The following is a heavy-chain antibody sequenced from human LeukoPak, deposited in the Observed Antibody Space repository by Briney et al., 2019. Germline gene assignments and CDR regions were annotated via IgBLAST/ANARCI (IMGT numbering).Heavy chain of an antibody. CDR3: TTVGLYDISTGHYHASFDR. Sequence: GGSLRLSCAASGLPFSNAWMSWVRQAPGKGLEWVGRIKGKIDGGTKDHAAPVKGRFTISRDDSKNTLYLQMNSLKTEDTAVYYCTTVGLYDISTGHYHASFDRWGQGTMVTVSS. D-gene: IGHD3-9*01. J-gene: IGHJ3*01. CDR1: GLPFSNAW. CDR2: IKGKIDGGTK. V-gene: IGHV3-15*01.